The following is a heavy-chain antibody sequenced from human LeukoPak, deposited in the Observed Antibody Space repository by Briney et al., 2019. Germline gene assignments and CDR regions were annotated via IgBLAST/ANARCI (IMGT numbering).Heavy chain of an antibody. Sequence: SETLSLTCAVYGGSFSGYYWSWIRQPPGKGLEWIGEINHSGSTNYNPSLKSRVTISVDTSKNQFSLKLSSVTAADTAVYYCARRGGIAAAGFYYWGQGTLVTVSS. CDR2: INHSGST. D-gene: IGHD6-13*01. J-gene: IGHJ4*02. CDR1: GGSFSGYY. CDR3: ARRGGIAAAGFYY. V-gene: IGHV4-34*01.